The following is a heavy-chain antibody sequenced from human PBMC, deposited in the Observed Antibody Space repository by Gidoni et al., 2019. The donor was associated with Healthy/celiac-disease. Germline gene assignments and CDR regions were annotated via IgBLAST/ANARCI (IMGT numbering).Heavy chain of an antibody. CDR3: ARDSMITFGGVIAFDY. J-gene: IGHJ4*02. CDR2: IKQDGSEK. CDR1: GFTFSTYW. V-gene: IGHV3-7*03. Sequence: EVQLVESGGGLVQPGGSLSLSRAASGFTFSTYWMSWVRQAPGKGLEWVANIKQDGSEKYYVDSVKGRFTISRDNAKNSLYLQMNSLRAEDTAVYYCARDSMITFGGVIAFDYWGQGTLVTVSS. D-gene: IGHD3-16*02.